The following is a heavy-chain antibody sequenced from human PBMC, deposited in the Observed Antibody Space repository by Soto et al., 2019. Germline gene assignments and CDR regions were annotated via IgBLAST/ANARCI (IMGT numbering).Heavy chain of an antibody. V-gene: IGHV4-30-4*01. J-gene: IGHJ6*02. Sequence: SETLSLTCTVSGGSISIGDYYWSWIRQPPGKGLEWIGYIYYSGSTYYNPSLKSRVTISVDTSKNQFSLKLSSVTAADTAVYYCARHRPMAREPVAYYNGMDVWGQGTTVTVSS. CDR2: IYYSGST. CDR1: GGSISIGDYY. D-gene: IGHD3-10*01. CDR3: ARHRPMAREPVAYYNGMDV.